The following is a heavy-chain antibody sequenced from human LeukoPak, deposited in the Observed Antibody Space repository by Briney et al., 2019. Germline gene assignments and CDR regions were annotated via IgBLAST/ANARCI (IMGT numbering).Heavy chain of an antibody. CDR1: GGSISSVGYS. CDR2: IYHSGGT. CDR3: AGSIPGQGLSSTY. J-gene: IGHJ4*02. Sequence: SETLSLTCAVSGGSISSVGYSWSWIQQPPGKALEWIGYIYHSGGTFYNPSLESRVTMSLDTTKNHFFLQLNSVTAADTAVYYCAGSIPGQGLSSTYWGQGTLVTVSS. D-gene: IGHD3-10*01. V-gene: IGHV4-30-2*01.